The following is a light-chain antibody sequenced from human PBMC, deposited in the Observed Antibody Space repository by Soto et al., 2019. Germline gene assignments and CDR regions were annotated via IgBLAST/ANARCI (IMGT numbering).Light chain of an antibody. CDR2: GAS. CDR3: QHYGSSPYT. Sequence: EIVLTQSPGTLSLSGGERATLSCRASQSVSSSYLAWYQQKPGQAPRLLIYGASSRATGIPDRFSGSGSGTYSTLTISRLEPEDFAVYYCQHYGSSPYTFGQGTKLEIK. CDR1: QSVSSSY. J-gene: IGKJ2*01. V-gene: IGKV3-20*01.